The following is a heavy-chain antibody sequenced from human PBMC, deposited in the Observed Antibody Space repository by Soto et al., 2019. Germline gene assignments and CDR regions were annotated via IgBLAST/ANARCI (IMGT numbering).Heavy chain of an antibody. V-gene: IGHV3-23*01. CDR3: TKDSPVRQVYASDS. D-gene: IGHD2-8*01. Sequence: GGSLRLSCAASGYTFSNYAMSWVRQAPGKGLEWVSGISGSGGSTFYADSVKGRFTISRDYSNNTLYLLMNSLRAEDTAVYYSTKDSPVRQVYASDSWGQGTLVTVSS. CDR2: ISGSGGST. J-gene: IGHJ4*02. CDR1: GYTFSNYA.